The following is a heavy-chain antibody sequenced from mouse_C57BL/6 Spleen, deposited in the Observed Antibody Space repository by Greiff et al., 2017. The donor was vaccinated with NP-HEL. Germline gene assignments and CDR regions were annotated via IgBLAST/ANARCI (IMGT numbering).Heavy chain of an antibody. Sequence: QVQLQQSGAELVKPGASVKISCKASGYAFSRYWMNWVKQRPGKGLEWIGQIYPGDGGTNYNGKLKGKATLTADKSSSTAYMQLSSLTSEDSAVYYLARKGGVIYDDYDGYFDVWGTGTTVTVSS. CDR2: IYPGDGGT. J-gene: IGHJ1*03. V-gene: IGHV1-80*01. CDR3: ARKGGVIYDDYDGYFDV. CDR1: GYAFSRYW. D-gene: IGHD2-4*01.